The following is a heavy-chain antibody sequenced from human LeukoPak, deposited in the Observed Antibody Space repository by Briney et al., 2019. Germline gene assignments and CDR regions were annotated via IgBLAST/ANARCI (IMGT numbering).Heavy chain of an antibody. CDR2: ISSSSSTI. V-gene: IGHV3-48*01. CDR3: ARVEGGYSYGLDY. Sequence: GGSLRLSCAASGFTFSSYSMNWVRQAPGKGLEWVSYISSSSSTIYYADSVKGRFTISRDNAKNSLYLQMNSLRAEDTAVYYCARVEGGYSYGLDYWGQGTLVTVSS. D-gene: IGHD5-18*01. CDR1: GFTFSSYS. J-gene: IGHJ4*02.